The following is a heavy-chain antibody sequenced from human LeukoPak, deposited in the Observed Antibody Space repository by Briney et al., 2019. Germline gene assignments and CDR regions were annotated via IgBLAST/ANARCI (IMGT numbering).Heavy chain of an antibody. CDR3: ARRSGGSGWYFDY. CDR2: IYYNGNT. CDR1: GGSISSYY. V-gene: IGHV4-59*01. Sequence: PSETLSLTCTVSGGSISSYYWSWIRQPPGKGLEWIGYIYYNGNTNYNPSLKSRVSISVDTSKNQFSLKLSSVTAADTAVYYCARRSGGSGWYFDYWGQGTLVTVSS. J-gene: IGHJ4*02. D-gene: IGHD6-19*01.